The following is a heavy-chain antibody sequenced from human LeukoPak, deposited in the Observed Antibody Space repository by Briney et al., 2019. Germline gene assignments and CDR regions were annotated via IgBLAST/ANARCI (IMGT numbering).Heavy chain of an antibody. CDR3: ARVRYSSSWLAP. CDR1: GGSISSSSYY. J-gene: IGHJ5*02. CDR2: IYYSGST. V-gene: IGHV4-39*07. D-gene: IGHD6-13*01. Sequence: PSETLSLTCTVSGGSISSSSYYWGWIRQSPGKGLEWIGSIYYSGSTYYNPSLKSRVTISVDTSKNQFSLKLSSVTAADTAVYYCARVRYSSSWLAPWGQGTLVTVSS.